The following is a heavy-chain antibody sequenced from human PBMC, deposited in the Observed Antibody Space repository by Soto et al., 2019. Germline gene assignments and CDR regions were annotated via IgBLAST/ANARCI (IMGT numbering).Heavy chain of an antibody. CDR3: ARDLERAADGGMDV. CDR1: GGSISSGGYS. CDR2: IYHSGST. V-gene: IGHV4-30-2*01. D-gene: IGHD6-13*01. J-gene: IGHJ6*02. Sequence: QLQLQESGSGLVKPSQTLSLTCAVSGGSISSGGYSWSWIRQPPGKGLEWIGYIYHSGSTYYNPSHMSRVTISVDRSKNQCSLKLSSVTAADTAVYYCARDLERAADGGMDVWGQGTTVTVSS.